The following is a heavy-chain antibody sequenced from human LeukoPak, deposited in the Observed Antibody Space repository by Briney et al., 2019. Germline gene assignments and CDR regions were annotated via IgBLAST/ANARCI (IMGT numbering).Heavy chain of an antibody. D-gene: IGHD3-10*01. CDR1: GFTFSSYW. CDR3: ARGKGTISGNWFDP. Sequence: GGSLRLSCAASGFTFSSYWMSWVRQAPGKGLEWVANIKQDGSEKYYVDSVKGRFTISRDNAKNSLYLQMNSLRAEDTAVYYCARGKGTISGNWFDPWGQGTLVTVSS. J-gene: IGHJ5*02. V-gene: IGHV3-7*01. CDR2: IKQDGSEK.